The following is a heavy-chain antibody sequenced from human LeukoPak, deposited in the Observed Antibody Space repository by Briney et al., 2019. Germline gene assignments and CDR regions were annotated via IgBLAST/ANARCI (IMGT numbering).Heavy chain of an antibody. CDR2: ISAYNGNT. D-gene: IGHD2-15*01. CDR1: GYTFTSYG. V-gene: IGHV1-18*01. J-gene: IGHJ4*02. Sequence: ASVKVSCKASGYTFTSYGISWVRQAPGQGLEWMGWISAYNGNTNYAQKLQGRVTMTTDSSTSTAYMELRSLRSDDTAVYYCARDSGLSGGSWPLDYWGQGTLVTVSS. CDR3: ARDSGLSGGSWPLDY.